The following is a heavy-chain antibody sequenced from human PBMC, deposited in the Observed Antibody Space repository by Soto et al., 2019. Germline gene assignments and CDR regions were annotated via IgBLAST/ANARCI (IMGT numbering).Heavy chain of an antibody. D-gene: IGHD2-21*02. Sequence: QMQLVQSGGAVVQPGGSRRLSVEAPGFPFSNFPIPWVPRAPARGLEGGEVISLEGGNKFYADSVKGRFTISKDNSQNTLYLQMNDLRHEDTAVYYCARLPGPLVSVLYIYPLDARESPSDVDIWGQGTTVTVSS. CDR1: GFPFSNFP. J-gene: IGHJ6*02. CDR3: ARLPGPLVSVLYIYPLDARESPSDVDI. CDR2: ISLEGGNK. V-gene: IGHV3-30*04.